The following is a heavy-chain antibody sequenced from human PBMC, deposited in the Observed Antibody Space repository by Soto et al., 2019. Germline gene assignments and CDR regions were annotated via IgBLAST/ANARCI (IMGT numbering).Heavy chain of an antibody. CDR2: ISSSSSYI. CDR3: AKEAGELSTRSFDY. Sequence: EVQLVESGGGLVKPGGSLRLSCAASGVTFSSYSMTWVRQAPGKGLEWVSSISSSSSYIYYADSVKGRFTISRDNAKNSLYLQMNSLRAEDTAVYYCAKEAGELSTRSFDYWGQGTLVTVSS. J-gene: IGHJ4*02. V-gene: IGHV3-21*01. CDR1: GVTFSSYS. D-gene: IGHD3-16*02.